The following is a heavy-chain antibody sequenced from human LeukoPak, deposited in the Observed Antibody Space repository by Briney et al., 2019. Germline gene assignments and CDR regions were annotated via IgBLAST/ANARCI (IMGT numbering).Heavy chain of an antibody. Sequence: SVKVSCKASGGTFSSYAISWVRQAPGQGLEWMGGIIPIFGTANYAQKFQGRVTITADESTSTAYMELSSLRSEDTAVYYCARKGLDTAMGALDYWGQGTLVTVSS. D-gene: IGHD5-18*01. CDR3: ARKGLDTAMGALDY. V-gene: IGHV1-69*13. J-gene: IGHJ4*02. CDR1: GGTFSSYA. CDR2: IIPIFGTA.